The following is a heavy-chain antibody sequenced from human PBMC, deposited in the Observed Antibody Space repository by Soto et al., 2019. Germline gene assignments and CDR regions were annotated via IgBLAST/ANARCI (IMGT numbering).Heavy chain of an antibody. CDR1: GFTFSSYA. D-gene: IGHD1-26*01. CDR3: ARDGTSEEALLFIGY. Sequence: GESLKISCAASGFTFSSYAMHWVRQAPGKGLEWVAVISYDGSNKYYADSVKGRFTISRDISKNTLYLQMNSLRAEDTAVYYCARDGTSEEALLFIGYWGQGTLVTVSS. J-gene: IGHJ4*02. V-gene: IGHV3-30-3*01. CDR2: ISYDGSNK.